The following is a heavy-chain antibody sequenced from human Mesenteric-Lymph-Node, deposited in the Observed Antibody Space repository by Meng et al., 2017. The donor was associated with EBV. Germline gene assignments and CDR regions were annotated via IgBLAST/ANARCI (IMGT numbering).Heavy chain of an antibody. D-gene: IGHD3-22*01. Sequence: VPLRESGPGLVTPSQTLSLTCTVSGDSISSTDYYWSGVRQPPGKGLEWIGYIYYSGSRYYNPSLKSRVTISVDTSKNQFSLKLSSVTAADTAVYYCARVTGKIYYDGSGYPEAFDYWGQGTLVTVSS. CDR1: GDSISSTDYY. CDR3: ARVTGKIYYDGSGYPEAFDY. CDR2: IYYSGSR. V-gene: IGHV4-30-4*01. J-gene: IGHJ4*02.